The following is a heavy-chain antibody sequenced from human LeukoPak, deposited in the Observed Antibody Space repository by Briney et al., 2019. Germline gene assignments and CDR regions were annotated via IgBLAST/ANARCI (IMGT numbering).Heavy chain of an antibody. CDR2: ISGSGGST. CDR3: AKAHHGDYFFYFDY. J-gene: IGHJ4*02. V-gene: IGHV3-23*01. D-gene: IGHD4-17*01. Sequence: GGSLRLSCAASGFTFSSYAMSWVRQAPGKGLEWVSAISGSGGSTYYADSVKGRFTISRDNSKNTLYLQMNSMRAEDTAVYYCAKAHHGDYFFYFDYWGQGTLVTVSS. CDR1: GFTFSSYA.